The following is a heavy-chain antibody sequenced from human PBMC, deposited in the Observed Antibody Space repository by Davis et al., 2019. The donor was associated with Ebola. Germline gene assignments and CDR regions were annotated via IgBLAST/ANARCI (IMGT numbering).Heavy chain of an antibody. CDR2: INPNSGGT. V-gene: IGHV1-8*01. Sequence: AASVKVSCKASGYTFTSYDINWVRQATGQGLEWMGRINPNSGGTNYAQKFQGRVTMTRENSMSTAYMELSSLRSEDTAVYFCARGGVAYSDLDYWGQGTLVAVSS. CDR3: ARGGVAYSDLDY. CDR1: GYTFTSYD. J-gene: IGHJ4*02. D-gene: IGHD2-21*01.